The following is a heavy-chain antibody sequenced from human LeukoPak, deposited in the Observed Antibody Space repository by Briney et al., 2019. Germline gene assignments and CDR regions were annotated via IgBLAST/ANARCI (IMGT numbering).Heavy chain of an antibody. V-gene: IGHV1-69*05. Sequence: SVKVSCKASGGTFSSYAISWVRQAPGQGLEWMGRIIPIFSTANYAQKFQGRVTITTDESTSTAYMELSSLRSEDTAVYYCARENYYDSSGYYYVDDYWGQGTLVTVSS. D-gene: IGHD3-22*01. CDR1: GGTFSSYA. CDR3: ARENYYDSSGYYYVDDY. J-gene: IGHJ4*02. CDR2: IIPIFSTA.